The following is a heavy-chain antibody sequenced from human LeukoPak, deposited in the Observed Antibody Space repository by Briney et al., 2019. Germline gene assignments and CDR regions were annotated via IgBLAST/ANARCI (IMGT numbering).Heavy chain of an antibody. Sequence: PSQTLSLTCTVSGGSISSGSYYWSWIRQPAGKGLEWIGRIYTSGSTNYNPSLKSRVTISVDTSKNQFSLKLSSVTAADTAVYYCARVYYDTGWFDPWGQGTLVTVSS. V-gene: IGHV4-61*02. CDR3: ARVYYDTGWFDP. CDR2: IYTSGST. D-gene: IGHD3-22*01. J-gene: IGHJ5*02. CDR1: GGSISSGSYY.